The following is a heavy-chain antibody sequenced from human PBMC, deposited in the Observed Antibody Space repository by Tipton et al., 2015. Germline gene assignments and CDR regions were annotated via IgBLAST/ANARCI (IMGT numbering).Heavy chain of an antibody. D-gene: IGHD5/OR15-5a*01. CDR2: IYVDDSDT. V-gene: IGHV5-51*01. J-gene: IGHJ4*02. CDR3: ARRHVYDYYLDY. Sequence: QLVQSEAEVKKPGESLKISCKGSGYNFANSWVAWVRQMPGKGLEWMGIIYVDDSDTRYSQSFQGQVTISADMSNSSAYLQWSSLKASDSAVYYCARRHVYDYYLDYWGQGTLVIVSS. CDR1: GYNFANSW.